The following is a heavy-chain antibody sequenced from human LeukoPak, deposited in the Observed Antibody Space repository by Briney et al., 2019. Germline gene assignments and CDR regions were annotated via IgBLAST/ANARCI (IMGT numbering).Heavy chain of an antibody. J-gene: IGHJ4*02. CDR3: AKEKGVRGVIITRTLDY. CDR1: GFTFSSYA. D-gene: IGHD3-10*01. V-gene: IGHV3-30*04. CDR2: ISYDGSNK. Sequence: GGSLRLSCAASGFTFSSYAMHWVRQAPGKGLEWVAVISYDGSNKYYADSVKGRFTISRDNSKNALYLQMNSLRAEDTAVYYCAKEKGVRGVIITRTLDYWGQGTLVTVSS.